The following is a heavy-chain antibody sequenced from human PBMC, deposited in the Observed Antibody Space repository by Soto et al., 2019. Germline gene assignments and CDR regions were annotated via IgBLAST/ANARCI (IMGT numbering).Heavy chain of an antibody. V-gene: IGHV1-46*01. Sequence: QEHLVQSGTEVKKPGASVTISCQASGYLFTTYSMHWVRQVPGQALQWMGIIDPSDGSTIYAQQFQDRPTVTRDTSTYTVYMDLTRLLSEDTAMYDCTKGFFTRPLTNHIYYGMDVWGQGTTVIVSS. CDR1: GYLFTTYS. J-gene: IGHJ6*02. CDR3: TKGFFTRPLTNHIYYGMDV. D-gene: IGHD3-3*01. CDR2: IDPSDGST.